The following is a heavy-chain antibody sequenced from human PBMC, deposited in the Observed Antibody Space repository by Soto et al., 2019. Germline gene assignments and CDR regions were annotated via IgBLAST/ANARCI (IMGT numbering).Heavy chain of an antibody. CDR3: ARDLKASSGWYNWFDP. CDR1: GFTFSTYG. Sequence: GSLRLSCAASGFTFSTYGMHWVRQAPGKGLEWVAVIWYDGSKKFCADSVKDRFIISRDSSKNTLYLQMNSLRAEDTAVYYCARDLKASSGWYNWFDPWGQGTLVTVSS. V-gene: IGHV3-33*01. CDR2: IWYDGSKK. J-gene: IGHJ5*02. D-gene: IGHD6-19*01.